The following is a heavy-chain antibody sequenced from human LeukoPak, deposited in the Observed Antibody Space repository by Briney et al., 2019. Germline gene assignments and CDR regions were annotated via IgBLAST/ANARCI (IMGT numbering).Heavy chain of an antibody. J-gene: IGHJ3*02. CDR3: ARDGGVAVAPFDI. CDR1: GGSISSGGYY. D-gene: IGHD6-19*01. Sequence: PSQTLSLTCTVSGGSISSGGYYWSWIRQPPGKGLEWIGYIYHSGSTYYNPSLKSRVTISVDTSKNQFSLKLSSVTAADTAVYYCARDGGVAVAPFDIWGQGTMVTVSS. CDR2: IYHSGST. V-gene: IGHV4-30-2*01.